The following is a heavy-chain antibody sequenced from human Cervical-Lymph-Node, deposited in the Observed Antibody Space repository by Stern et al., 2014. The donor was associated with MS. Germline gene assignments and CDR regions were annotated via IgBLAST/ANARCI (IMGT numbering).Heavy chain of an antibody. CDR1: GYTFSNFW. J-gene: IGHJ3*01. D-gene: IGHD3-22*01. CDR2: IYPADSDT. CDR3: VRRRDSAGYDTFDL. V-gene: IGHV5-51*01. Sequence: EVQLVESGAEVKKPGESLKISCRTSGYTFSNFWIGWVRQMPGKGLEWMGVIYPADSDTTSSPSFQGQVTISADESISTACLQWRSLKASDTAMYYCVRRRDSAGYDTFDLWGQGTMLIVSS.